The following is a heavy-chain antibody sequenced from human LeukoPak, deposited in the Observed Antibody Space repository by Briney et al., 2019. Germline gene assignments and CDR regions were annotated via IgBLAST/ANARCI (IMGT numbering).Heavy chain of an antibody. CDR1: GFTFSSYV. D-gene: IGHD3-10*01. CDR2: IKEDGSEK. J-gene: IGHJ4*02. CDR3: SGGSRFVDY. Sequence: GGSLRLSCAASGFTFSSYVMHWVRQAPGKGLEWVANIKEDGSEKYYVDSVKGRFTISRDNAKNSLYLQMNSLRAEDTAVYYCSGGSRFVDYWGQGTLVTVSS. V-gene: IGHV3-7*04.